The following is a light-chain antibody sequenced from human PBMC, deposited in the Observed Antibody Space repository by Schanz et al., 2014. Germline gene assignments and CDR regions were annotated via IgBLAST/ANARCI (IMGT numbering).Light chain of an antibody. CDR1: SSDVGGYNY. CDR3: CSYVGHSTVL. CDR2: EVS. Sequence: QSALTQPPSASGSPGQSVTISCTGTSSDVGGYNYASWYQQHPGKAPKLMIYEVSKRPSGVPDRFSGSKSGNTASLTVSGLQAEDEAEYYCCSYVGHSTVLFGGGTKVTVL. V-gene: IGLV2-8*01. J-gene: IGLJ2*01.